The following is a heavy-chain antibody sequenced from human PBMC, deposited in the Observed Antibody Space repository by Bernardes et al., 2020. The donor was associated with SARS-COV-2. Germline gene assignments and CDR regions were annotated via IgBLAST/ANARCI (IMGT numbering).Heavy chain of an antibody. J-gene: IGHJ4*02. V-gene: IGHV3-30-3*01. Sequence: GGSLRLSCAASGFTFSNYALHWVRQAPGKGLEWVAIISYYGTTKYNADSVKGRFTISRDNSQNTLFLQMNSLTTEDTAIYYCAREWEEYTSSLFDYWGQGTLVTVSS. CDR3: AREWEEYTSSLFDY. D-gene: IGHD6-6*01. CDR2: ISYYGTTK. CDR1: GFTFSNYA.